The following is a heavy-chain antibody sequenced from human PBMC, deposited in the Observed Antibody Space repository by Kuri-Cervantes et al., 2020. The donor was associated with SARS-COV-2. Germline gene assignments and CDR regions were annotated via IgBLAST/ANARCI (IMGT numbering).Heavy chain of an antibody. CDR3: ARERQYCSSTSCLLGYYGMDV. CDR2: INHSGST. CDR1: GGSFSGYY. Sequence: SETLSLTCAVYGGSFSGYYWSWIRQPPGKGLEWIGEINHSGSTNYNPSLKSRVTISVDTSKNQFSLKLSSVTAADTAVYYCARERQYCSSTSCLLGYYGMDVWGQGTTVTVSS. V-gene: IGHV4-34*01. J-gene: IGHJ6*02. D-gene: IGHD2-2*01.